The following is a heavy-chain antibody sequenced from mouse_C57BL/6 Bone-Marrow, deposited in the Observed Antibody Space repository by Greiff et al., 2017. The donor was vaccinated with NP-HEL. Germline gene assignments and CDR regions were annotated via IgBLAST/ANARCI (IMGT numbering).Heavy chain of an antibody. CDR2: IYPRSGNT. V-gene: IGHV1-81*01. CDR3: ARSLLITAY. D-gene: IGHD1-1*01. CDR1: GYTFTSYG. Sequence: VQVVESGAELARPGASVRLSCKASGYTFTSYGISWVKQRTGQGLEWIGEIYPRSGNTYYNEKFKGKATLTADKSSSTAYMELRSLTSEDSAVYFCARSLLITAYWGQGTLVTVSA. J-gene: IGHJ3*01.